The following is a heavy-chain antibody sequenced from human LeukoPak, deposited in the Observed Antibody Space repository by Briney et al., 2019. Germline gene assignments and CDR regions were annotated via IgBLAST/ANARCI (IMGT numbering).Heavy chain of an antibody. CDR3: ARGYSSSWYTTPRLDY. Sequence: ASVKVSCKASGYTFTSYYMHWVRQAPGQGLEWMGIINPSGGSTSYAQKFQGRVTMTRDTSTSTVYMALSSLRSEDTAVYYCARGYSSSWYTTPRLDYWGQGTLVTVSS. CDR1: GYTFTSYY. V-gene: IGHV1-46*01. J-gene: IGHJ4*02. D-gene: IGHD6-13*01. CDR2: INPSGGST.